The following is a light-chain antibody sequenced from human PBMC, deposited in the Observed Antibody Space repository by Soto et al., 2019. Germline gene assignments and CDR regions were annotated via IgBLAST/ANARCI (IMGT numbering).Light chain of an antibody. V-gene: IGLV2-14*01. CDR1: SRDVGGYNY. Sequence: QSVLTQPASVSGSLGQSITISCTGTSRDVGGYNYVSWYQHHPGKGPKVLIYEVSNRPSGVSNRFSGSKSGNTASLTISGLQAEDEADYYCSSYTSSSTRVFGTGTKLTVL. J-gene: IGLJ1*01. CDR3: SSYTSSSTRV. CDR2: EVS.